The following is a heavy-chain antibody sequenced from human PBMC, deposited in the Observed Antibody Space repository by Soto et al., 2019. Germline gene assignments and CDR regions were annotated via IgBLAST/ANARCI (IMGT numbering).Heavy chain of an antibody. J-gene: IGHJ6*02. D-gene: IGHD3-10*01. V-gene: IGHV1-69*13. Sequence: SVKVSCKASGGSFSSYAISWVRQAPGQGLEWMGGIIPIFGTANYAQKFQGRVTITADESTSTAYMELSSLRSEDTAVYYCAGGARVRGVPPSNYYYYYGMDVWGQ. CDR3: AGGARVRGVPPSNYYYYYGMDV. CDR2: IIPIFGTA. CDR1: GGSFSSYA.